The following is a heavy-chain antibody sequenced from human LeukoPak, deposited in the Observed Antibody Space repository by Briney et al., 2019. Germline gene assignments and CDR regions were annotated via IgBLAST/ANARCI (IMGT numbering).Heavy chain of an antibody. CDR2: ISGSSGTI. V-gene: IGHV3-48*01. D-gene: IGHD3-16*01. J-gene: IGHJ6*03. CDR3: ARRSEFGVLYYMDI. Sequence: GGSLRLSCVASGFTFSSYSMNWARQAPGKGLEWVSYISGSSGTIYYADSMKGRFTISRDNAKNSLYLQINSLRAEDTAVYYCARRSEFGVLYYMDIWGKGTTVTVSS. CDR1: GFTFSSYS.